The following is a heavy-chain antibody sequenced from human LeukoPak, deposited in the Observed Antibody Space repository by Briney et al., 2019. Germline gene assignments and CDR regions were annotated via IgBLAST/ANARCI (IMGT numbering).Heavy chain of an antibody. J-gene: IGHJ4*02. D-gene: IGHD3-9*01. V-gene: IGHV1-69*13. CDR1: GGTFSSYA. CDR3: ARVLRYFDWLLVDY. Sequence: GASVTVSCTASGGTFSSYAISWVRQAPGQGLEWMGGIIPIFGTANYAQKFQGRVTITADESTSTAYMELSSLRSEDTAVYYCARVLRYFDWLLVDYWGQGTLVTVSS. CDR2: IIPIFGTA.